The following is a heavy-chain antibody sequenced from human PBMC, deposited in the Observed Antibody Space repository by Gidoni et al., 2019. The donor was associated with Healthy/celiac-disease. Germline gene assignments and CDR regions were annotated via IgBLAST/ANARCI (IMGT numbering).Heavy chain of an antibody. CDR1: GFTFRSYG. Sequence: QVQLVESGGGVVQPGRSLRRSCAASGFTFRSYGMHWVRQAPGKGLEWVAVISYDGSNKYYADSVKGRFTISRDNSKNTLYLQMNSLRAEDTAVYYCAKSDASVVVPAAADYWGQGTLVTVSS. V-gene: IGHV3-30*18. J-gene: IGHJ4*02. CDR2: ISYDGSNK. CDR3: AKSDASVVVPAAADY. D-gene: IGHD2-2*01.